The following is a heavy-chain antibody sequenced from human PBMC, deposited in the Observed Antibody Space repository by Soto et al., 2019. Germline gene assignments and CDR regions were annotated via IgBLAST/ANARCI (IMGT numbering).Heavy chain of an antibody. CDR1: GGTFSSYT. Sequence: SVKVSCKASGGTFSSYTISWVRQAPGQGLEWMGRIIPILGIANYAQKFQGRVTITTDKSTSTAYMELSSLRSEDTAVYYCAREGGYYDYIWGSYRYTEDAFDIWGQGTMVTVSS. J-gene: IGHJ3*02. CDR3: AREGGYYDYIWGSYRYTEDAFDI. CDR2: IIPILGIA. D-gene: IGHD3-16*02. V-gene: IGHV1-69*04.